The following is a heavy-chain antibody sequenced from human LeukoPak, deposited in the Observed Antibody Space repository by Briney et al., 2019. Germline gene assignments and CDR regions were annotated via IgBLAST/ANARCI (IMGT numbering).Heavy chain of an antibody. CDR2: INSDESST. CDR3: ARAVDYYGSGSYDY. CDR1: GFTFSSYW. V-gene: IGHV3-74*01. D-gene: IGHD3-10*01. Sequence: AGGSLRLSCAASGFTFSSYWMHWVRQAPGKGLVGVSRINSDESSTSYADSVKGRFTISRDNAKNTLYLQMNSLRAEDTAVYYCARAVDYYGSGSYDYWGQGTLVTVSS. J-gene: IGHJ4*02.